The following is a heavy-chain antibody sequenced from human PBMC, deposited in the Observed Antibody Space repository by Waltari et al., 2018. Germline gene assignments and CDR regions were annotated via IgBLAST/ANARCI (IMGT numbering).Heavy chain of an antibody. D-gene: IGHD2-15*01. V-gene: IGHV1-2*06. CDR1: GYTFRGSY. CDR3: AAKGVVLPATYDY. J-gene: IGHJ4*02. Sequence: QVQLVQSGAEVKKPGASVKVSCTASGYTFRGSYIHWVRPAPGQGLEWMGRIDPNSGGTDYARKCAGRVSMTRDTSISTAYVELSSLRSDDTAVYYCAAKGVVLPATYDYWGQGTLVTVSS. CDR2: IDPNSGGT.